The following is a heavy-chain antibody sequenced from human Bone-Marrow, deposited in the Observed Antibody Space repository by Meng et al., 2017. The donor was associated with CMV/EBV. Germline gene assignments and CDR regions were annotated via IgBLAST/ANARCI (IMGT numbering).Heavy chain of an antibody. Sequence: ASVKVSCKASGYSFTSYDINWVRQATGQRLEWMGWMNPNSGNTGYAQKFQGRVTMTRNTSISTAYMELSSLRSEDTAVYYCARGKGIGWIQLPCDYFHYWGQGTLVTFSS. CDR2: MNPNSGNT. V-gene: IGHV1-8*01. CDR1: GYSFTSYD. D-gene: IGHD5-18*01. J-gene: IGHJ4*02. CDR3: ARGKGIGWIQLPCDYFHY.